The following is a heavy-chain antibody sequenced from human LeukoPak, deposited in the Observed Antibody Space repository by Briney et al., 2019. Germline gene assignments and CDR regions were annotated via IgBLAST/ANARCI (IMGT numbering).Heavy chain of an antibody. CDR3: ARASVSEEEYFQH. J-gene: IGHJ1*01. CDR2: ISAYNGNP. CDR1: GYTFTIYG. D-gene: IGHD5/OR15-5a*01. Sequence: ASVTVSFTASGYTFTIYGISWVRQAPGQGHEWMGWISAYNGNPNYAQKLQGRVTMTTDTSTSTAYMELRSLRSDDTAVYYCARASVSEEEYFQHWGQGTLVTVSS. V-gene: IGHV1-18*01.